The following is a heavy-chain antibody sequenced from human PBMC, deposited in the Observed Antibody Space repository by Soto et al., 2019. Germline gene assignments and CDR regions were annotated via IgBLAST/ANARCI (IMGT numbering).Heavy chain of an antibody. D-gene: IGHD1-1*01. J-gene: IGHJ4*02. Sequence: WGSLRLSCAASGFTFISYWIHFFRQAPGKGLVWVSRINSDGSSTSYADSVKGRFTISRDNAKNTLYLQMYSLRAEDTAVYYCARASGGYFDYWGQGTLVTVSS. CDR1: GFTFISYW. V-gene: IGHV3-74*01. CDR3: ARASGGYFDY. CDR2: INSDGSST.